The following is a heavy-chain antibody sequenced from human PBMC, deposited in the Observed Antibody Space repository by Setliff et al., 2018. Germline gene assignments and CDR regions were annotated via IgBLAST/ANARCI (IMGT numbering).Heavy chain of an antibody. CDR2: INQYGNET. CDR3: ARSDGGSSGLDY. J-gene: IGHJ4*02. V-gene: IGHV3-7*01. Sequence: GGSLRLSCAASDLNFDKYWMTWVRQAPGKGLEWVANINQYGNETYSVDSVKGRFTVSRDNAKDSLYLQMDSLRVEDTAVYYCARSDGGSSGLDYWGQGTLVTVSS. D-gene: IGHD2-15*01. CDR1: DLNFDKYW.